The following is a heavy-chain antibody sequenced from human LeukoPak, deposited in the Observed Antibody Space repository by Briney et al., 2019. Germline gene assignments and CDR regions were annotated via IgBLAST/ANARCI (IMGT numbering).Heavy chain of an antibody. CDR2: IYTSGST. CDR1: GGSISSYC. V-gene: IGHV4-4*07. Sequence: SETLSLTCTVSGGSISSYCWSWIRQPAGKGLEWIGRIYTSGSTNYNPSLKSRVTMSVDTSKNQFSLKLSSVTAADTAVYYCARDLYSGYALSWFDPWGQGTLVTVSS. J-gene: IGHJ5*02. CDR3: ARDLYSGYALSWFDP. D-gene: IGHD5-12*01.